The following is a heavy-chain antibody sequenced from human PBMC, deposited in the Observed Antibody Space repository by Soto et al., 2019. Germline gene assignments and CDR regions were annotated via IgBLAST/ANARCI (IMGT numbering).Heavy chain of an antibody. CDR2: IYYSGST. CDR3: ARCRDGNIFDY. D-gene: IGHD1-1*01. V-gene: IGHV4-39*01. Sequence: QLQLQESGPGLVKPSETLSLTCTVSGGSISSSSYYWGWIRQPPGKGLEWIGSIYYSGSTYYNPSLKSRVTISVDTSKNQFSLKLSSVTAADTAVYYCARCRDGNIFDYWGQGTLVTVSS. J-gene: IGHJ4*02. CDR1: GGSISSSSYY.